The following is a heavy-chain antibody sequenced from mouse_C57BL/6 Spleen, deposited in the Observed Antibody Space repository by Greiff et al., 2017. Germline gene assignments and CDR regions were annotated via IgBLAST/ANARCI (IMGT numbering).Heavy chain of an antibody. Sequence: VQLQQPGAELVKPGASVKMSCTASGYNFTSYWITWVKQRPGQGLEWIGDIYPGSGSTNYNAKFKSKATLTADTSSSTAYMQLSSLTSEDSAVYYGARKWSDFGVRGTATTVTV. V-gene: IGHV1-55*01. CDR2: IYPGSGST. CDR3: ARKWSDFGV. J-gene: IGHJ1*03. D-gene: IGHD1-1*02. CDR1: GYNFTSYW.